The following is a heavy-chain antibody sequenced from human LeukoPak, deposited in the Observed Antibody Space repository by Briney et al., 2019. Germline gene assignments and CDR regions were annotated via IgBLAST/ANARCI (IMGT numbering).Heavy chain of an antibody. CDR1: GFTVSSNY. D-gene: IGHD6-13*01. CDR2: IYSGGST. J-gene: IGHJ4*02. Sequence: PGGSLRLSCAASGFTVSSNYMSWVRQAPGKGLEWVSVIYSGGSTYYADSVKGRFTISRDNSKNTLYLQMNSLRAEDTAVYYCARVAAAGTFVFDYWGQGTLVTVSS. CDR3: ARVAAAGTFVFDY. V-gene: IGHV3-66*01.